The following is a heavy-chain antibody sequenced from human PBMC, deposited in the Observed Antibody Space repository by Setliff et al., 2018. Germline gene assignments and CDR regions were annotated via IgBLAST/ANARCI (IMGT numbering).Heavy chain of an antibody. J-gene: IGHJ6*02. D-gene: IGHD3-16*01. CDR2: INTNTGNP. Sequence: ASVKVSCKASGYTFTSYAMNWVRQAPGQGLEWMGWINTNTGNPTYAQGFTGRFVFSLDTSVSTAYLQISSLKAEDTAVYYCARQEGGYYYYGMDVWGQGTTVTVSS. CDR1: GYTFTSYA. V-gene: IGHV7-4-1*02. CDR3: ARQEGGYYYYGMDV.